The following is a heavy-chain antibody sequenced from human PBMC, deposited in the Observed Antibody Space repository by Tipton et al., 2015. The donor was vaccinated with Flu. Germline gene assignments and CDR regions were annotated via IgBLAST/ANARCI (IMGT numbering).Heavy chain of an antibody. Sequence: LRLSCAVYGGSFSGYYWSWIRQPPGKGLEWIGEINHSGSTNYNPSLKSRVTMSIDTSKNQFSLRLSSVTAADTAVYYCARDPHKLGGESDAFDIWGQGTMVTVSS. CDR1: GGSFSGYY. CDR2: INHSGST. V-gene: IGHV4-34*01. D-gene: IGHD7-27*01. J-gene: IGHJ3*02. CDR3: ARDPHKLGGESDAFDI.